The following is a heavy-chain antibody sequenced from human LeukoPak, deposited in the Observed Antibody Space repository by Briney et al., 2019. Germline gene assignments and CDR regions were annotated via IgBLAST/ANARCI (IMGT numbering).Heavy chain of an antibody. CDR3: AKDATYYYDSSGYYYEYYFDY. V-gene: IGHV3-30*18. Sequence: GGSLRLSCAASGFTFSSYGMHWVRQAPGKGLEWVAVISYDGSNKYYADYVKGRFTISRDNSKNTLYLQMNSLRAEDTAVYYCAKDATYYYDSSGYYYEYYFDYWGQGTLVTVSS. D-gene: IGHD3-22*01. J-gene: IGHJ4*02. CDR2: ISYDGSNK. CDR1: GFTFSSYG.